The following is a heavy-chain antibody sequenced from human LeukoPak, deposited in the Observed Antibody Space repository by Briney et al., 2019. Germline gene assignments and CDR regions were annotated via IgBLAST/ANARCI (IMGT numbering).Heavy chain of an antibody. D-gene: IGHD3-3*01. CDR3: ATDRGWRTSGYYLYYFEY. V-gene: IGHV3-7*01. J-gene: IGHJ4*02. CDR2: IKHDGSEK. CDR1: GFIFTNYF. Sequence: GGSLRLSCAASGFIFTNYFMSWVRQAPGEGLEWVASIKHDGSEKYYVDSVRGRFTISRDNTMNSLYLQMSSLRAEDTAVYYCATDRGWRTSGYYLYYFEYWGQGTLVTYSS.